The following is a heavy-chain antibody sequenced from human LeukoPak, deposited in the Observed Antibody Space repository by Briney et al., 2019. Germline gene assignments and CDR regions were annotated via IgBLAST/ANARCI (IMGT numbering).Heavy chain of an antibody. Sequence: PGGSLRLSCAASGFTFSSYAMSWVRQAPGKGLVWVSRINSDGSSTSYADSVKGRFTISRDNAKNTLYLQMNSLRAEDTAVYYCASLRYYYDSSGYYFLNYFDYWGQGTLVTVSS. V-gene: IGHV3-74*01. D-gene: IGHD3-22*01. CDR2: INSDGSST. CDR1: GFTFSSYA. CDR3: ASLRYYYDSSGYYFLNYFDY. J-gene: IGHJ4*02.